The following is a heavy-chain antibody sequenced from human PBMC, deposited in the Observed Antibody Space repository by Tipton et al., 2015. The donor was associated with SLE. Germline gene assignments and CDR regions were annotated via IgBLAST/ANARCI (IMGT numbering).Heavy chain of an antibody. D-gene: IGHD3-9*01. Sequence: TLSLTCSVSGASISSYYWSWIRQPPGRGLEWIGYIWYTGSTDYNPSLKSRVSIAADTSKKQFSLRLSSVTTADTAVYFCAGELTGYSYWGQGTLVTVSS. V-gene: IGHV4-59*01. CDR1: GASISSYY. CDR3: AGELTGYSY. CDR2: IWYTGST. J-gene: IGHJ4*02.